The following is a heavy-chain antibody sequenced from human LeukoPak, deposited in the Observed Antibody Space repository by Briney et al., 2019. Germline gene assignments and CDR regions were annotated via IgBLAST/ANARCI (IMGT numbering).Heavy chain of an antibody. J-gene: IGHJ5*02. CDR1: GGFISSYH. CDR2: IYTSGST. Sequence: SETPSLTCTVSGGFISSYHWSWIRQYAGKELEWIGRIYTSGSTNYNPSLKSRVTMSVDTSKNQFSLKLSSVTAADTAVYYCARAVVGYSSSWYGNWFDPWGQGTLVTVSS. D-gene: IGHD6-13*01. V-gene: IGHV4-4*07. CDR3: ARAVVGYSSSWYGNWFDP.